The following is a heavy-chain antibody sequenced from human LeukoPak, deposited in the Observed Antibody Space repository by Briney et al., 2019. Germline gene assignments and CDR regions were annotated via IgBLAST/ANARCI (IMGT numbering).Heavy chain of an antibody. D-gene: IGHD3-22*01. V-gene: IGHV1-46*01. CDR2: INPSGGST. Sequence: GASVKVSCKASGYTFTSQYMHWMRQAPGQGLEWMGIINPSGGSTSYAQKFQGRVTMTRDTSTSTVYMELSSLRSEDTAVYYCARDPGIVGGGAYYSDYWGQGTLVTVSS. J-gene: IGHJ4*02. CDR3: ARDPGIVGGGAYYSDY. CDR1: GYTFTSQY.